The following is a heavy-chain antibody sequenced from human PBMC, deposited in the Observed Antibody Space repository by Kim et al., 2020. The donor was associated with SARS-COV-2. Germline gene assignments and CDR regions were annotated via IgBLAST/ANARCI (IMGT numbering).Heavy chain of an antibody. CDR2: ISGSGRPI. D-gene: IGHD3-22*01. J-gene: IGHJ4*02. CDR1: GFTFNKYE. V-gene: IGHV3-48*03. Sequence: GGSLRLSCAASGFTFNKYEMNWVRQAPGKGLEWVSKISGSGRPIYYADSVKGRFTISRDNAKNSLYLQMSSLRAEDTAVYYCAREVENTSGYDFWGQGTLVTVSS. CDR3: AREVENTSGYDF.